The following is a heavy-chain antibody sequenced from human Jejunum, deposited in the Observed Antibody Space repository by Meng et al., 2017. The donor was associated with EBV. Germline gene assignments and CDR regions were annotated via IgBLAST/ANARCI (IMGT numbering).Heavy chain of an antibody. V-gene: IGHV4-4*02. J-gene: IGHJ5*02. D-gene: IGHD5-12*01. CDR3: ATSMSGYSYGYS. CDR2: IYYTGRT. Sequence: QVQVQESGPGLGQPSGTLSLTCAVPGASISSSHWWSWVRQAPGEGLEWIGEIYYTGRTNYNPSLKSRVSMSIDKSKNQFSLNLNSVTVADTAVYYCATSMSGYSYGYSWGQGTLVTVSS. CDR1: GASISSSHW.